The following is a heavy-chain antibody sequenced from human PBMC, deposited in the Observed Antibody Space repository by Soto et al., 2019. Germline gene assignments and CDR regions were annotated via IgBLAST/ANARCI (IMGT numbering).Heavy chain of an antibody. Sequence: ASVKVSCTASGYTFTSYYMHWVRQAPGQGLEWMGIINPSGGSTSYAQKFQGRVTMTRDTSTSTVYMELSSLRSEDTAVYYCARDGNTMVRGVITFDYYFDYWGQGTLVTVSS. V-gene: IGHV1-46*03. CDR2: INPSGGST. CDR3: ARDGNTMVRGVITFDYYFDY. CDR1: GYTFTSYY. J-gene: IGHJ4*02. D-gene: IGHD3-10*01.